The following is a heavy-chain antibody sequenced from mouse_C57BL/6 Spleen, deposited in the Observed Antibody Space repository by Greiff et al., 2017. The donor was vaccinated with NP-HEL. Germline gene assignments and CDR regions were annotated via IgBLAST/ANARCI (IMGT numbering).Heavy chain of an antibody. CDR1: GYAFSSYW. D-gene: IGHD1-1*01. CDR3: ARHGSSQPYYAMDY. J-gene: IGHJ4*01. V-gene: IGHV1-80*01. CDR2: IYPGDGDT. Sequence: QVQLKQSGAELVKPGASVKISCKASGYAFSSYWMNWVKQRPGKGLEWIGQIYPGDGDTNYNGKFKGKATLTADKSSSTAYMQLSSLTSEDSAVYFGARHGSSQPYYAMDYWGQGSSVTVAT.